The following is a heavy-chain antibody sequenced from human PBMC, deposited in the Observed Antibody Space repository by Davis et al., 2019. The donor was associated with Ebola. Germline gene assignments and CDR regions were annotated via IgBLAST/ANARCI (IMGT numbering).Heavy chain of an antibody. D-gene: IGHD6-13*01. CDR1: GYTFTSYA. CDR3: ARDRPYSSSWYPLIGYYYGMDV. Sequence: ASVQVSCKASGYTFTSYAMNWVRQAPGQGLEWMGWINTNTGNPTYAQGFTGRFVFSLDTSVSTAYLQISSLKAEDTAVYYCARDRPYSSSWYPLIGYYYGMDVWGQGTTVTVSS. V-gene: IGHV7-4-1*02. J-gene: IGHJ6*02. CDR2: INTNTGNP.